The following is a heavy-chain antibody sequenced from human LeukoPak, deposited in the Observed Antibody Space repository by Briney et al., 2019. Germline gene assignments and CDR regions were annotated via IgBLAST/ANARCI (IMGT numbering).Heavy chain of an antibody. CDR3: AKASRRHCGSTVCYTLDY. J-gene: IGHJ4*02. V-gene: IGHV3-23*01. D-gene: IGHD2-2*02. Sequence: GGSLRLSCAASGFTFSSYDMNWVRQAPGKGLEWVSAISGSGGSTDHVDSVKGRFTISRDNSKNTLYLQMNSLRAEDTAVYYCAKASRRHCGSTVCYTLDYWGQGTLVTVSS. CDR1: GFTFSSYD. CDR2: ISGSGGST.